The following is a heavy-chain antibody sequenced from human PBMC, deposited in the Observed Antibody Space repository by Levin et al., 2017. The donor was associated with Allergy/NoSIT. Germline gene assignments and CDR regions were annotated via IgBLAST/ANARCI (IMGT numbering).Heavy chain of an antibody. CDR3: AKADDIDVAVVGSRDSYYYAMDV. V-gene: IGHV3-30*18. Sequence: GESLKISCAASGFTFSTYAMHWVRQAPGKGLEWVALITYDGSNKYYADSVKGRFTISRDNSKYTLYLQTNSLRAEDTAVYYCAKADDIDVAVVGSRDSYYYAMDVWGQGTTVTVSS. D-gene: IGHD2-15*01. CDR1: GFTFSTYA. J-gene: IGHJ6*02. CDR2: ITYDGSNK.